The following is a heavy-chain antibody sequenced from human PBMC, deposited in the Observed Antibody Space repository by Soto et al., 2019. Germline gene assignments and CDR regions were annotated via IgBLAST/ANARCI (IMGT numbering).Heavy chain of an antibody. Sequence: ASVKVSCKASGGTFSSYAISWVRQAPGQGLEWMGGIIPTFGTANYAQKFQGRVTITADESTSTAYMELSSLRSEDTAVYYCARGTQSERGYSGIRYYYYYGMDVWGQGTTVTVSS. D-gene: IGHD5-12*01. CDR3: ARGTQSERGYSGIRYYYYYGMDV. J-gene: IGHJ6*02. V-gene: IGHV1-69*13. CDR2: IIPTFGTA. CDR1: GGTFSSYA.